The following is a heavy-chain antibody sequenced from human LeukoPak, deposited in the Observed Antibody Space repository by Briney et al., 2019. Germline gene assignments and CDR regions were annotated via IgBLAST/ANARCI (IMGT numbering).Heavy chain of an antibody. Sequence: PGGSLRLSCPASGFTFSSYSMNWARQAPGKGLEWVSSISSSSSYIYYADSGKGRFTIARDNGKNSLYLQMNSLRAEDTPVYYCARDRGSRSYGIFDYWGQGTLVTVSS. CDR2: ISSSSSYI. D-gene: IGHD3-10*01. CDR3: ARDRGSRSYGIFDY. J-gene: IGHJ4*02. CDR1: GFTFSSYS. V-gene: IGHV3-21*01.